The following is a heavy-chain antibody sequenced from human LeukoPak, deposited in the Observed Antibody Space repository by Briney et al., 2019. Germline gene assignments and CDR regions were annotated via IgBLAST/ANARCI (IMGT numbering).Heavy chain of an antibody. D-gene: IGHD3-16*01. Sequence: GGSLRLSCAASGFTVSCNYMSWVRQAPGKGLEWVSVIYSGGSTYYADSVKGRFTISRDNSKNTLYLQMNSLRAEDTAVYYCALVSGGFWGSFDYWGQGTLVTVSS. V-gene: IGHV3-66*02. J-gene: IGHJ4*02. CDR1: GFTVSCNY. CDR2: IYSGGST. CDR3: ALVSGGFWGSFDY.